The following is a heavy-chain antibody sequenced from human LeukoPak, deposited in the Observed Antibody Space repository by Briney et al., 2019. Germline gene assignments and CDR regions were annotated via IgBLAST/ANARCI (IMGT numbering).Heavy chain of an antibody. D-gene: IGHD6-19*01. CDR3: AKVKSPRYSSGSPVDY. CDR1: GFTFSSYA. CDR2: ISGSGGST. J-gene: IGHJ4*02. Sequence: PGGSLRLSCAASGFTFSSYAMSWVRQAPGKGLEWVSAISGSGGSTYYADSVKGRFTISRDNSKNTLYLQMNSLRAEDTAVYYCAKVKSPRYSSGSPVDYWGQGTLVTVSS. V-gene: IGHV3-23*01.